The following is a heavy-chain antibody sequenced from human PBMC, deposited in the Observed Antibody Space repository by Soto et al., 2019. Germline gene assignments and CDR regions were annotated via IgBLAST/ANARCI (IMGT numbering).Heavy chain of an antibody. V-gene: IGHV4-39*01. Sequence: SETLSLTCTVSGFSVNRGDYYWAWMRQPPGKGLEWIGSVYYSGGTHQNPSQSRFIISIDTAKNQISLRLKSVTAADTAVYYFARHVRSYSGVYHWFVTWGQGTLVTVSS. D-gene: IGHD1-26*01. J-gene: IGHJ5*02. CDR3: ARHVRSYSGVYHWFVT. CDR2: VYYSGGT. CDR1: GFSVNRGDYY.